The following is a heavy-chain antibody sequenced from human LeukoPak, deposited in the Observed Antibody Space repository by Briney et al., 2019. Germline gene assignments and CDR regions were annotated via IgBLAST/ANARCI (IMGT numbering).Heavy chain of an antibody. CDR1: GGTFSSYA. CDR2: IIPIFGTA. D-gene: IGHD1-26*01. J-gene: IGHJ5*02. Sequence: SVKVSCKASGGTFSSYAISWVRQAPGQGLEWMGGIIPIFGTANYAQKFQGRVTMTEDTSTDTAYVELSSLRSEDTAVYYCATARWELRYNWFDPWGQGTLVTVSS. V-gene: IGHV1-69*06. CDR3: ATARWELRYNWFDP.